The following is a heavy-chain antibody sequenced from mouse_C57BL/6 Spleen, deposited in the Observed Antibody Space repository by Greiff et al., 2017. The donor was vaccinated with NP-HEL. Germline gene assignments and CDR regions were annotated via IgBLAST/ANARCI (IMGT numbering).Heavy chain of an antibody. J-gene: IGHJ2*01. CDR3: AHTTVVAPYYFDY. CDR2: IHPSDSDT. V-gene: IGHV1-74*01. CDR1: GYTFTSYW. D-gene: IGHD1-1*01. Sequence: QVQLKQPGAELVKPGASVKVSCKASGYTFTSYWMHWVKQRPGQGLEWIGRIHPSDSDTNYNQKFKGKATLTVDKSSSTAYMQLSSLTSEDSAVYYCAHTTVVAPYYFDYWGQGTTLTVSS.